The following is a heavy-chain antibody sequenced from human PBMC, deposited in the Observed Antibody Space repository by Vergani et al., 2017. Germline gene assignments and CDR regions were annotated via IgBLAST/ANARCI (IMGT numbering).Heavy chain of an antibody. CDR3: ARGQYYYGDRNFDY. CDR1: GYTFTSYD. Sequence: QVQLVQSGAEVKKPGASVTVSCKASGYTFTSYDINWVRQATGQGLEWMGWRNPNSGNTGYAQKFQGRVTMTRNTSISTAYMELSSLRSEDTAVYYCARGQYYYGDRNFDYWGQGTLVTVSS. D-gene: IGHD4-17*01. V-gene: IGHV1-8*01. J-gene: IGHJ4*02. CDR2: RNPNSGNT.